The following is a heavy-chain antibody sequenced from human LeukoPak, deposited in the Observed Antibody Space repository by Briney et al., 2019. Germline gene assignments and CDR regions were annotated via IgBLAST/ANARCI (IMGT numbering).Heavy chain of an antibody. J-gene: IGHJ4*02. CDR3: AKDEASIRITMVRGVADY. V-gene: IGHV3-11*01. D-gene: IGHD3-10*01. CDR1: GFTFSDYY. Sequence: GGSLRLSCAASGFTFSDYYMSWIRQAPGKGLEWVSYISSSGSTIYYADSVKGRFTISRDNSKNTLYLQMNSLRAEDTAVYYCAKDEASIRITMVRGVADYWGQGTLVTVSS. CDR2: ISSSGSTI.